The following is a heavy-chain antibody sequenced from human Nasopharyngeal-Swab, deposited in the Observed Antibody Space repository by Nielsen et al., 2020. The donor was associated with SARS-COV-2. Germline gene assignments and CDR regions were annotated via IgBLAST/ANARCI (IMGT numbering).Heavy chain of an antibody. CDR1: GFTFTNYN. Sequence: GGPLRLSFAASGFTFTNYNFNWVRKAPGKALEWVSSISSISRYIYYADSVKGRFTISRDNAKNSLYLQMNSLRAEDTAVYYCARDGLDYDFWSAYFMDVWGQGTTVTVSS. V-gene: IGHV3-21*01. CDR2: ISSISRYI. D-gene: IGHD3-3*01. CDR3: ARDGLDYDFWSAYFMDV. J-gene: IGHJ6*02.